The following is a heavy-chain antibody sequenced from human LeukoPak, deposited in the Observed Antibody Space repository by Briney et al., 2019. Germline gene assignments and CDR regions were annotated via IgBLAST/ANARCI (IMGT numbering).Heavy chain of an antibody. Sequence: GGSLRLSCAASGFTFSSYAMSWVRQAPGKGLEWVSTISGGGGSTYYADSVKGRFTISRDNSKNTLYVQMNSLRAEDTAVYYCAKSSQYDILTGYYLYDYWGQGTLVTVSS. CDR3: AKSSQYDILTGYYLYDY. V-gene: IGHV3-23*01. J-gene: IGHJ4*02. D-gene: IGHD3-9*01. CDR2: ISGGGGST. CDR1: GFTFSSYA.